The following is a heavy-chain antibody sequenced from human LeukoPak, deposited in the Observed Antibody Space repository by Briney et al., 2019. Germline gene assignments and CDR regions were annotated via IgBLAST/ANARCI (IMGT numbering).Heavy chain of an antibody. Sequence: SETLSLTCTISGGSISNSEYYWGWIRQPPGKGLEWIGSMFYSGSTHYNPSLKSRVTISVDTSKNQFSLKLSSVTAADTAVYYCARHNFGRTYFYDSNGYPQGFDPWGQGTLATVS. J-gene: IGHJ5*02. CDR3: ARHNFGRTYFYDSNGYPQGFDP. V-gene: IGHV4-39*01. D-gene: IGHD3-22*01. CDR1: GGSISNSEYY. CDR2: MFYSGST.